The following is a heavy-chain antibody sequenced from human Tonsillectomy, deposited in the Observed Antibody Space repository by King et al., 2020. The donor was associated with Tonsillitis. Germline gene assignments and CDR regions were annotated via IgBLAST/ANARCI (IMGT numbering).Heavy chain of an antibody. CDR2: IYYSWTT. V-gene: IGHV4-59*08. Sequence: QLQESGPGLVKPSETLSLTCTVSGSISGSYWSWIRQPPGKGLEWIGYIYYSWTTNYNPSLRSRVTISVDTSKNQFSLKLSSVTAADTAVYYCARLDYYVSGSYWYFDLWGRGTLVTVSS. CDR3: ARLDYYVSGSYWYFDL. J-gene: IGHJ2*01. D-gene: IGHD3-10*01. CDR1: GSISGSY.